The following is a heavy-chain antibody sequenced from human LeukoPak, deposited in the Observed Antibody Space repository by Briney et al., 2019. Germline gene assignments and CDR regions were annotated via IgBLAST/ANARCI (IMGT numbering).Heavy chain of an antibody. V-gene: IGHV3-30*03. CDR2: ISYDGSNE. Sequence: GGSLRLSCAASGFTFSSYGMHWVRQAPGKGLEWAALISYDGSNEYYADSVRGRFTISRDNSKFTLYMQMNSLRAEDTAVYYCARVRAGYCTSTSCYTGMDVWGQGTTVTVSS. CDR1: GFTFSSYG. D-gene: IGHD2-2*01. CDR3: ARVRAGYCTSTSCYTGMDV. J-gene: IGHJ6*02.